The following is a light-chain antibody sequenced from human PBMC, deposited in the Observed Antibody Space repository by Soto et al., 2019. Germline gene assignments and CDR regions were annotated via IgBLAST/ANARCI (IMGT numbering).Light chain of an antibody. CDR2: EGN. CDR1: GSDVLSYDA. J-gene: IGLJ3*02. Sequence: QSALTQPSSVSGSPGQSITISCTWTGSDVLSYDAVSWYQHLPGKAPKLIIYEGNKRASGVSDRCSGSRSGNMASLTISGLQAEDEADYYCSSYVYSNSWLFVVGTKLTVL. CDR3: SSYVYSNSWL. V-gene: IGLV2-23*01.